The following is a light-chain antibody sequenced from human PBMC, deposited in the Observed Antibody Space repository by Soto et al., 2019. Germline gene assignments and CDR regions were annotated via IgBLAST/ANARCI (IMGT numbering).Light chain of an antibody. V-gene: IGKV1-39*01. CDR1: QTISTY. CDR3: QQSYRTPIT. J-gene: IGKJ5*01. Sequence: IRMTQSPSSLSASVGDRVTIACWTSQTISTYLNWYQHKPGKAPEVLIYAASNLQSGVPSRFSGSGSGTDFTLTISSLQPADSATYYCQQSYRTPITFGQGTRLEI. CDR2: AAS.